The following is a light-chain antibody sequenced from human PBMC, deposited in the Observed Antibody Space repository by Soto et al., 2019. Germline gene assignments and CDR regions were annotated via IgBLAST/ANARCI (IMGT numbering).Light chain of an antibody. CDR2: ETS. Sequence: DIQMSQSPSTLSASVGDRVTITCRASRSLTRWLAWYQQKPGRAPKLLIYETSILQSGVPSRFSGSGSGTDFPLTSSGVQPDDIATYYCQQYSTFWTFGQGTRVEVK. CDR3: QQYSTFWT. J-gene: IGKJ1*01. CDR1: RSLTRW. V-gene: IGKV1-5*03.